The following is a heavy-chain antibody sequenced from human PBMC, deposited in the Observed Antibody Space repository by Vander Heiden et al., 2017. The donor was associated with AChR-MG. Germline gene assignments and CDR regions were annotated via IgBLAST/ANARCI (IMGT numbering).Heavy chain of an antibody. Sequence: QVQLVQSGAEVKKPGASVKVSCKASGYTFTGYYMHWVRQAPGQGLEWMGWINPNSGGTNYAQKFQGRVTMTRDTSISTAYMELSRLRSDDTAVYYCARDYGYSYGYIHYYYYMDVWGKGTTVTVSS. V-gene: IGHV1-2*02. J-gene: IGHJ6*03. CDR2: INPNSGGT. CDR3: ARDYGYSYGYIHYYYYMDV. D-gene: IGHD5-18*01. CDR1: GYTFTGYY.